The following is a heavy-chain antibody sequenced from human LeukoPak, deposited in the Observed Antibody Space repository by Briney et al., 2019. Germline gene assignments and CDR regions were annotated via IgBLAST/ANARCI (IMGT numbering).Heavy chain of an antibody. CDR2: IYSGGST. J-gene: IGHJ6*03. Sequence: GGSLRLSCAASGFTVSSNYMSWVCQAPGKGLEWVSVIYSGGSTYYADSVKGRFTISRDNSKNTLYLQMNSLRAEDTAVYYCARDSYYYYMDVWGKGTTVTISS. CDR3: ARDSYYYYMDV. CDR1: GFTVSSNY. V-gene: IGHV3-66*01.